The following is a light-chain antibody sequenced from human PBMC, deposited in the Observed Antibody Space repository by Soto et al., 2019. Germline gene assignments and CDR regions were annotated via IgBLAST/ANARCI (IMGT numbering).Light chain of an antibody. J-gene: IGLJ1*01. Sequence: SVLAQPPSLSGSPGQSITISCPGTSSDVGGYNYVSWYQQHPGKAPKLMIYDVSKRPSGVSNRFSGSKSGNTASLTISGLQAEDEADYYCSSYISSSTLNVFGTGTKVTVL. CDR3: SSYISSSTLNV. CDR1: SSDVGGYNY. V-gene: IGLV2-14*01. CDR2: DVS.